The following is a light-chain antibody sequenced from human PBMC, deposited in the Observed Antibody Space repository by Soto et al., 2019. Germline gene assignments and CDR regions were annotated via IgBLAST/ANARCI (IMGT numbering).Light chain of an antibody. CDR1: SGHSSYI. Sequence: QLVLTQSSSASASLGSSVKLTCTLSSGHSSYIIAWHQQQPGKAPRYLMKLEGSGSYNKGSGVPARFSGSSSGADRYRTISNLQSEDEADYYCETWDSNPHVVFGGGTKVTVL. J-gene: IGLJ2*01. V-gene: IGLV4-60*03. CDR2: LEGSGSY. CDR3: ETWDSNPHVV.